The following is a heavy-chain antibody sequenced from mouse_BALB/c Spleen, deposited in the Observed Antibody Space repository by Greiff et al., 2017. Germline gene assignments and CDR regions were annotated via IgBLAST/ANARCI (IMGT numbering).Heavy chain of an antibody. CDR1: GYTFTSYV. D-gene: IGHD2-2*01. J-gene: IGHJ2*01. V-gene: IGHV1-14*01. CDR3: ASPYGYDGTLGFDY. Sequence: EVQLQESGPELVKPGASVKMSCKASGYTFTSYVMHWVKQKPGQGLEWIGYINPYNDGTKYNEKFKGKATLTSDKSSSTAYMELSSLTSEDSAVYYGASPYGYDGTLGFDYWGQGTTLTVSS. CDR2: INPYNDGT.